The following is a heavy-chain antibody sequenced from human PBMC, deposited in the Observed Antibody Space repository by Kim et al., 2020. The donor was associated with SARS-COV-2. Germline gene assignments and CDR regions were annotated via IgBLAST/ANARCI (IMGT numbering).Heavy chain of an antibody. CDR2: ISYDGSNK. CDR1: GFTFSSYA. Sequence: GGSLRLSCAASGFTFSSYAMHWVRQAPGKGLEWVAVISYDGSNKYYADSVKGRFTISRDNSKNTLYLQMNSLRAEDTAVYYCARGRVATIMAPRGYYYGMDVWGQGTTVTVSS. V-gene: IGHV3-30-3*01. J-gene: IGHJ6*02. CDR3: ARGRVATIMAPRGYYYGMDV. D-gene: IGHD5-12*01.